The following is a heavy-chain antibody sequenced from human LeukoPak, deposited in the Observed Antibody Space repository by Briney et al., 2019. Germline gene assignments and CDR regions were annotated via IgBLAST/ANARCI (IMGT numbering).Heavy chain of an antibody. CDR3: ATGGVIITDFDC. D-gene: IGHD3-10*01. CDR2: ISNSGRST. CDR1: GFTFSTFA. J-gene: IGHJ4*02. Sequence: GGSLRLSCAASGFTFSTFAMSWVRQAPGKGLEWISGISNSGRSTYYADSVKGRFTISRDNSKNTLYLQMNSLRAEDTAVYYCATGGVIITDFDCWGQGTLVTVSS. V-gene: IGHV3-23*01.